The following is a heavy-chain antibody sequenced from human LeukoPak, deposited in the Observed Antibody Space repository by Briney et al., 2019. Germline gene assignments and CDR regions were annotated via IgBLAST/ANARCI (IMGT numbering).Heavy chain of an antibody. Sequence: PGGSLRLSCAASGFTFSSYWMSWVRQAPGKGLEWVANIKQDGSEKYYVDSVKGRFTISRDNAKNSLYLQMNSLRVEVTAVYYCARRGGEWLSPWDYWGQGTLVTVSS. CDR2: IKQDGSEK. V-gene: IGHV3-7*01. CDR1: GFTFSSYW. J-gene: IGHJ4*02. D-gene: IGHD3-3*01. CDR3: ARRGGEWLSPWDY.